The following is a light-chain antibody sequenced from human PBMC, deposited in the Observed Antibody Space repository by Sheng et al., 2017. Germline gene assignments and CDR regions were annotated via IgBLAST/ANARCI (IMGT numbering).Light chain of an antibody. CDR3: QVWDTTAVV. V-gene: IGLV3-1*01. Sequence: SYELTQPPSVSVSPGQTASITCSGDKLGEKYSSWYQQKAGQSPLLVISQDSKRPSGIPERFSGSNSGNTATLTISGTQTMDEADYYCQVWDTTAVVFGGGT. CDR2: QDS. CDR1: KLGEKY. J-gene: IGLJ2*01.